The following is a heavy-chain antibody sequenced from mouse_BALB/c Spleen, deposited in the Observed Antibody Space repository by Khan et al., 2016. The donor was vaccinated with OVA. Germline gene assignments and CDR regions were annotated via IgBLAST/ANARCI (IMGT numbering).Heavy chain of an antibody. J-gene: IGHJ1*01. V-gene: IGHV2-6-1*01. Sequence: VQIQESGPGPVAPSQSLSITCTISGFSLTSYGVHWVRQPAGKGLEWLVVIWSDGRTTYNSALKSRLSISKDNSKSQVFLKVNSLQTDDTAIYYCARQVYPGYFDVWGAGTTVTVSS. D-gene: IGHD2-1*01. CDR1: GFSLTSYG. CDR3: ARQVYPGYFDV. CDR2: IWSDGRT.